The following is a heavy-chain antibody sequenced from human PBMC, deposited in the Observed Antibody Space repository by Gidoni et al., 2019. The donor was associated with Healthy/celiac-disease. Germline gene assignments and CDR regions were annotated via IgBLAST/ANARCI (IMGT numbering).Heavy chain of an antibody. Sequence: EVQLLESGGGLVQPGGSLRLSCADSGVTFGSYAMSWVRHAPGKGLEWVSAIRCGGGSTYFAGSVKCRCNSARDNSKNTLYLQMNSLRAEDTAVYYCAKDVDTATRRGGVDYWGQGTLVTVSS. J-gene: IGHJ4*02. CDR3: AKDVDTATRRGGVDY. CDR1: GVTFGSYA. CDR2: IRCGGGST. D-gene: IGHD5-18*01. V-gene: IGHV3-23*01.